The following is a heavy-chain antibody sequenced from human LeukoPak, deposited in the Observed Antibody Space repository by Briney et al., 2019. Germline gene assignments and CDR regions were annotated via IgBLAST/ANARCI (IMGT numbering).Heavy chain of an antibody. J-gene: IGHJ4*02. CDR3: ARAPGGVIVRALYYFDY. CDR2: INPNSGVT. D-gene: IGHD3-16*02. CDR1: GGTFSSYA. V-gene: IGHV1-2*02. Sequence: GASVKVSCKASGGTFSSYAISWVRQAPGQGLEWMGWINPNSGVTNYAQKFQGRVTMTRDTSISTAYMDLSRLRSDDTAVYYCARAPGGVIVRALYYFDYWGQGTLVTISS.